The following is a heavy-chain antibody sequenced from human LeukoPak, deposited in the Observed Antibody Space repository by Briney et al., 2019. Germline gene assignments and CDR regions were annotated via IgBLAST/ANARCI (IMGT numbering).Heavy chain of an antibody. CDR1: GFTFSSYA. D-gene: IGHD2-2*02. CDR2: ISTNGGST. J-gene: IGHJ4*02. V-gene: IGHV3-23*01. Sequence: GGSLRLSCAASGFTFSSYAMSWVRQAPGKGLEWVSGISTNGGSTSYADSVKGRFAISRDNPKNTLYLQMNSLRTEDTAMYYCARESGGNTPYYFDYWGQGTLVTVSS. CDR3: ARESGGNTPYYFDY.